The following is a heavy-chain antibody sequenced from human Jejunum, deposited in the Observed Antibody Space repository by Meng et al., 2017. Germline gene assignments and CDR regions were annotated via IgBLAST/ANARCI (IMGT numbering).Heavy chain of an antibody. V-gene: IGHV4-34*02. CDR2: ITHSGTT. J-gene: IGHJ4*02. CDR3: ASSEVYLDY. CDR1: GGSFSGYF. Sequence: QGQLQQWGAGLLKPSETLSLTCAVYGGSFSGYFWSWIRQAPGEGLEWFGEITHSGTTNYNPSLKSRVTISADTSKNQFSLTLSSVTAADTAVYYCASSEVYLDYWGQGTLVTVSS.